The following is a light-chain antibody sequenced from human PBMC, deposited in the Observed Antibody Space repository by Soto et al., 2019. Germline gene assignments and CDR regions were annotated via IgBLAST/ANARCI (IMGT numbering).Light chain of an antibody. CDR1: SSDVGGYNY. V-gene: IGLV2-14*01. CDR3: SSYTSSSTVV. J-gene: IGLJ2*01. CDR2: DVS. Sequence: QSALTQPASVSGSPGQSITISCTGTSSDVGGYNYVSWYQQHPGKAPKLMIHDVSNRPSGVSNRFSGSKSGNTASLTISGLQAEYEADYYCSSYTSSSTVVFGGGTKPTVL.